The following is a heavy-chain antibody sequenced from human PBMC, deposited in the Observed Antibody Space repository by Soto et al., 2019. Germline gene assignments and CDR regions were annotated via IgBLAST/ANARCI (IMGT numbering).Heavy chain of an antibody. V-gene: IGHV3-11*01. CDR1: GFSFSDYY. Sequence: GGSLRLSCAASGFSFSDYYMTWVRQAPGKGLEWISDISSSGDPTYYADSVRGRFTISRDNAKNSLYLQLNNLRGEDTAVYYCARLLLRPGKFDYWGQGTLVTVSS. D-gene: IGHD2-21*01. J-gene: IGHJ4*02. CDR2: ISSSGDPT. CDR3: ARLLLRPGKFDY.